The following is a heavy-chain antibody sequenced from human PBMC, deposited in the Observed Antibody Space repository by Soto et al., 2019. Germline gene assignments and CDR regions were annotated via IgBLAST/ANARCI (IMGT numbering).Heavy chain of an antibody. J-gene: IGHJ3*02. D-gene: IGHD5-18*01. CDR1: GFTFSSYG. Sequence: GGSLRLSCAASGFTFSSYGMHWVRQAPGEGLEWVAVIWYDGSNKYYADSVKGRFTISRDNSKNTLYLQMNSLRAEDTAVYYCARDTYTDTAMVTGGAFDIWGQGTMVTVSS. CDR3: ARDTYTDTAMVTGGAFDI. CDR2: IWYDGSNK. V-gene: IGHV3-33*01.